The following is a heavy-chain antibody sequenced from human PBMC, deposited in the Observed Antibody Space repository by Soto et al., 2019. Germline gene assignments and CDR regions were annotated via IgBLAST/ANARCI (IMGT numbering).Heavy chain of an antibody. Sequence: PGGSLRLSCAASGFTVSSNYMSWVRQAPGKGLEWVSVIYSGGSIYYADSVKGRFTISRDNSKNTLYLQMNSLRAEDTAVYYCARDNGGVAAAGSEKIPTSTGYFDYWGQGTLVTVSS. CDR3: ARDNGGVAAAGSEKIPTSTGYFDY. CDR2: IYSGGSI. J-gene: IGHJ4*02. CDR1: GFTVSSNY. V-gene: IGHV3-66*01. D-gene: IGHD6-13*01.